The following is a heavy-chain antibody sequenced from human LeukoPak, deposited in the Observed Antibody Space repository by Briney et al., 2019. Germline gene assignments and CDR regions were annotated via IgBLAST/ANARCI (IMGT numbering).Heavy chain of an antibody. CDR1: GGSISSYY. D-gene: IGHD3-22*01. Sequence: PSETLSLTCTVSGGSISSYYWSWIRQPAGKGLEWIGRIYTSGSTNYNPSLKSRVTMSVDTSKNQFSLKLSSVTAADTAVYYCARGGAYYYDSSGMFDPWGQGTLVTVSP. V-gene: IGHV4-4*07. CDR2: IYTSGST. J-gene: IGHJ5*02. CDR3: ARGGAYYYDSSGMFDP.